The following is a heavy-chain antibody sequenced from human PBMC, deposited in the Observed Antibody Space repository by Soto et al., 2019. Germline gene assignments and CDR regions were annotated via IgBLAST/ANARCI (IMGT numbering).Heavy chain of an antibody. D-gene: IGHD6-19*01. CDR1: GGYIISYY. CDR2: IYYSGST. J-gene: IGHJ1*01. Sequence: PSVTLSVTCTVAGGYIISYYWSWIRKHTGKGLEWIGYIYYSGSTNYDPSLKSRVTISVDTSKNQFSLKLSSVTAADTAVYYCARLGAVAGNSAEYFQHWGQGTLVTVSS. V-gene: IGHV4-59*08. CDR3: ARLGAVAGNSAEYFQH.